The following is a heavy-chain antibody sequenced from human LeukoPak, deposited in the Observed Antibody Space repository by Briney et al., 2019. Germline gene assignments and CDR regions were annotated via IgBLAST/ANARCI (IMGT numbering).Heavy chain of an antibody. D-gene: IGHD4-23*01. CDR1: GFTFSNFA. V-gene: IGHV3-30*04. CDR3: AKAFSTVVTPGDAFDI. CDR2: SFYDGTMQ. J-gene: IGHJ3*02. Sequence: GRSLRLSCAASGFTFSNFAMHWVRQAPGKGLEWVGVSFYDGTMQYYSDSVKGRFTISRDNSKSTLYLQMNSLRAEDTAVYYCAKAFSTVVTPGDAFDIWGQGTMVTVSS.